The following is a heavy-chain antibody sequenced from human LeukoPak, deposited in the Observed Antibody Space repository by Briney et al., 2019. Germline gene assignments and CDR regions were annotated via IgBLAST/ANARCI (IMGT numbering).Heavy chain of an antibody. D-gene: IGHD5-12*01. Sequence: GSLRLSCAASGFTFSDYYMSWIRQAPGKGLEWVSYISTSGSSIFYADSVKGRFTISRDNAKSSLYLQMNSLRADDTAVYYCARDLYSGYNSYYYYYGMDVWGQGTTVTVSS. J-gene: IGHJ6*02. CDR2: ISTSGSSI. CDR1: GFTFSDYY. V-gene: IGHV3-11*01. CDR3: ARDLYSGYNSYYYYYGMDV.